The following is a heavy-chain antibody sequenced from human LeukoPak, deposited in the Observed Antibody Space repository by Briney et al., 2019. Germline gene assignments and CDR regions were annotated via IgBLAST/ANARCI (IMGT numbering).Heavy chain of an antibody. D-gene: IGHD3-22*01. V-gene: IGHV3-7*03. CDR3: AKELYGTYYYDSSGYGAFDI. CDR2: IKQDGSEK. Sequence: PGGSLRLSCAASGFTFSSYWMSWGRQAPGKGLEWVANIKQDGSEKYYVDSVKGRFTISRDNSKNTLYLQMNSLRAEDTAVYYCAKELYGTYYYDSSGYGAFDIWGQGTMVTVSS. CDR1: GFTFSSYW. J-gene: IGHJ3*02.